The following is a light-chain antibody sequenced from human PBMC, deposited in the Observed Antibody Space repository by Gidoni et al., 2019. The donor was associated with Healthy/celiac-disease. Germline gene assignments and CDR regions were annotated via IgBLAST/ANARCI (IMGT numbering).Light chain of an antibody. CDR3: QQSYSTPRT. Sequence: IPMPQSPSSRSASVGDRVPITCRASQSISSYLNWDQQKPGKAPKLLSYAASSLQSGVPSRFRGSGSGTDFTLTISSLQPEDFATYYCQQSYSTPRTFGQGTKVEIK. CDR1: QSISSY. J-gene: IGKJ1*01. V-gene: IGKV1-39*01. CDR2: AAS.